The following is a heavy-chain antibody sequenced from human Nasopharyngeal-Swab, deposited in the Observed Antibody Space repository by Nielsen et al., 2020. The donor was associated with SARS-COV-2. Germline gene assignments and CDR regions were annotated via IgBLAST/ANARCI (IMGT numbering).Heavy chain of an antibody. CDR1: GFTFSTAW. CDR2: IKSKTDGSTT. J-gene: IGHJ4*02. V-gene: IGHV3-15*01. D-gene: IGHD3-3*01. Sequence: GESLKISCAASGFTFSTAWMSWVRQAPGKGLEWVGRIKSKTDGSTTDYAVPVKGRFTISRDNAKNSVYLQINSLRAEDTAVYYCARAEGFWSGYCDYWGQGTVVTVSS. CDR3: ARAEGFWSGYCDY.